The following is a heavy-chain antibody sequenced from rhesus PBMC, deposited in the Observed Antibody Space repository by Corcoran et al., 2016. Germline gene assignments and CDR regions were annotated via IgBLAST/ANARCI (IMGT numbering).Heavy chain of an antibody. CDR2: SSEAGETT. J-gene: IGHJ4*01. Sequence: DVQLVESGGGLVKPGVSLRLSCVASGFSFRDYEINWVRQPPGKGLEWVSASSEAGETTIYADSVKGRFTISRDNAKNSVFLQMNSLTAEDSAVYYCARDQLFTLRLSNEGWSNFDSWGQGVLVTVSS. D-gene: IGHD6-37*01. V-gene: IGHV3-100*02. CDR1: GFSFRDYE. CDR3: ARDQLFTLRLSNEGWSNFDS.